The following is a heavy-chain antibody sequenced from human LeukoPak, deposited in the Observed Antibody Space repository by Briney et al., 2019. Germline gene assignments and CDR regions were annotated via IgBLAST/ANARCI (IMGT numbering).Heavy chain of an antibody. CDR1: GGSISSYY. CDR3: ARGGLRYFDL. CDR2: IYYSGST. J-gene: IGHJ2*01. V-gene: IGHV4-59*01. Sequence: SSETLSLTXTVSGGSISSYYWSWIRQTPGKGLEWIGYIYYSGSTNYNPSLKSRVTISVDTSKNQFSLKLSSVTAADTAVYYCARGGLRYFDLWGRGTLVTVSS.